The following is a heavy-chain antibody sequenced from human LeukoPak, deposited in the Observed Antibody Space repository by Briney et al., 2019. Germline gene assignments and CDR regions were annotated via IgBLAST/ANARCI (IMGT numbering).Heavy chain of an antibody. CDR3: ARVAYYTEYSGYDTYYFDY. D-gene: IGHD5-12*01. Sequence: ASVKVSCKASGYTFTRYYMHWVRQVPGQGLEWMGIINPSGGSTGYAQKFQGRVTVTRDTSTSTVYMEVNSLRSEDTAVYYCARVAYYTEYSGYDTYYFDYWGQGTLVTVSS. CDR2: INPSGGST. V-gene: IGHV1-46*01. J-gene: IGHJ4*02. CDR1: GYTFTRYY.